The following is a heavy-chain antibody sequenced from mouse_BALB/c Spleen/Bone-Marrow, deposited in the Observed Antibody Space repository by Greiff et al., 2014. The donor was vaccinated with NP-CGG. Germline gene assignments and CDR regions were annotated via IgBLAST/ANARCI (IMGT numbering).Heavy chain of an antibody. CDR3: ARRAYGSGYGFAY. J-gene: IGHJ3*01. CDR1: GYTFTSYW. V-gene: IGHV1-7*01. D-gene: IGHD1-1*01. CDR2: INPTTGYT. Sequence: QVQLKQSGAELAKPGASVKVSCKASGYTFTSYWMHWVKQRPGQGLEWIGYINPTTGYTEYNQKFKDKATLTADKSSSTAYMQLSSLTSEDSAVYYCARRAYGSGYGFAYWGQGTLVTVAA.